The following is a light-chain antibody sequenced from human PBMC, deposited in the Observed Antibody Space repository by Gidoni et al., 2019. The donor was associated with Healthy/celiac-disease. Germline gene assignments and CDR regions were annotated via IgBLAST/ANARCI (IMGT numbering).Light chain of an antibody. V-gene: IGKV3-20*01. CDR2: GAS. J-gene: IGKJ5*01. CDR3: QQYGSAPYT. Sequence: DIVFTQSPGTLSLSPGERATLSCRASQSVSSSYLAWYQQKPGQAPRLLIYGASSRATGIPDRFSGSGSGTDFTLTISRLEPEDFAVYYCQQYGSAPYTFXXXTRLEIK. CDR1: QSVSSSY.